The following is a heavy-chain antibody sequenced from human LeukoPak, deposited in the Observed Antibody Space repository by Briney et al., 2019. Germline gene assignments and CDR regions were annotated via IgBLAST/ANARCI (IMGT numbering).Heavy chain of an antibody. V-gene: IGHV5-51*01. CDR1: GYSFTSYW. CDR3: ARHGAYYYMDV. D-gene: IGHD3-16*01. J-gene: IGHJ6*03. CDR2: IYPGDSDT. Sequence: GESLKISCKGSGYSFTSYWIGRVRQMPGKGLELMGIIYPGDSDTRHSPSVQGQVTISADKSVSAAYLQWSSLKASDTAMYYCARHGAYYYMDVWGKGTTVTVSS.